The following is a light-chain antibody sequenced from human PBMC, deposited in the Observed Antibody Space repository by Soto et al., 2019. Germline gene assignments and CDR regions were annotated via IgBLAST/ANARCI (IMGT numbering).Light chain of an antibody. Sequence: DIQMTQSPSTLSASVGDRVTITCRASQSISSWLAWYQQKPGKAPKLLIYQTSSLETGVPSRFSGSGSGTEFSLTISSLQPNDFASYFCQQYNSFTWTFGQGTKVEIK. J-gene: IGKJ1*01. CDR3: QQYNSFTWT. CDR2: QTS. CDR1: QSISSW. V-gene: IGKV1-5*03.